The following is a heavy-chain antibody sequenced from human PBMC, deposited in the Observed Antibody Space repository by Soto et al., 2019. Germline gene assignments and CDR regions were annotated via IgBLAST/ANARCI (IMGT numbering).Heavy chain of an antibody. CDR2: IYYSGST. J-gene: IGHJ6*02. CDR1: GGSISSYY. Sequence: QVQLQESGPGLVKPSETLSLTCTVSGGSISSYYWSWIRQPPGKGLEWIGYIYYSGSTNYNPSLKSRVTLSVDTSKTQFSLKLSSVTAADTAVYYCARVDTVGGDYYYGMDVWGQGTTVTVSS. D-gene: IGHD3-16*01. CDR3: ARVDTVGGDYYYGMDV. V-gene: IGHV4-59*01.